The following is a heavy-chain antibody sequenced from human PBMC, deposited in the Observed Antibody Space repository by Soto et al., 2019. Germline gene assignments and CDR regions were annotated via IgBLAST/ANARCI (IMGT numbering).Heavy chain of an antibody. CDR2: FDPEDGET. CDR3: ATDLSRYYFDY. J-gene: IGHJ4*02. CDR1: GCTFSSYA. V-gene: IGHV1-24*01. D-gene: IGHD3-16*02. Sequence: ASLKVSCKASGCTFSSYAISWVRQAPGKGLEWMGGFDPEDGETIYAQKFQGRVTMTEDTSTDTAYMELSSLRSEDTAVYYCATDLSRYYFDYWGQGTLVTVSS.